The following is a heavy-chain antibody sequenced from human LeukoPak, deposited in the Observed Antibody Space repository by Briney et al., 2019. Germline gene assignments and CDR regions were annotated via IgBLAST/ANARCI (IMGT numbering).Heavy chain of an antibody. CDR1: GGSFSGYY. CDR3: ARGGGITMVPGVILNWFDP. D-gene: IGHD3-10*01. V-gene: IGHV4-34*01. CDR2: INHGGST. Sequence: SETLSLTCAVYGGSFSGYYWSWIRQPPGKGLEWIGEINHGGSTNYNPSLKSRVTISVDTSKNQFSLKLSSVTAADTAVYYCARGGGITMVPGVILNWFDPWGQGTLVTVSS. J-gene: IGHJ5*02.